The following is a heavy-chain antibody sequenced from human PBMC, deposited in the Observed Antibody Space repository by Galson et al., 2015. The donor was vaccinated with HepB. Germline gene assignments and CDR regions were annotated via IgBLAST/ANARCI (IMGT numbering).Heavy chain of an antibody. V-gene: IGHV3-11*01. CDR3: SKDAYPWI. CDR2: ISPGGDTI. CDR1: GFTFRDYY. Sequence: SLRLSCAASGFTFRDYYMIWIRQAPGKGLEWVAYISPGGDTIYYADFVKGRFTISRDNAKNSLYLHMNSLRAEDTAVYFCSKDAYPWIWGQGALVAVSS. D-gene: IGHD5-12*01. J-gene: IGHJ4*02.